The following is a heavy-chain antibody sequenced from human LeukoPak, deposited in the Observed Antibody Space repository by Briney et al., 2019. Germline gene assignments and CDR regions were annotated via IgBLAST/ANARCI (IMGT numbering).Heavy chain of an antibody. CDR1: GFTFSSYE. CDR2: ISSSGSTI. D-gene: IGHD6-13*01. V-gene: IGHV3-48*03. CDR3: ARDSYSSSWYWDY. J-gene: IGHJ4*02. Sequence: SGGSLRLSCAASGFTFSSYEMNWVRQAPGKGLEWVSYISSSGSTIYYADSVKGRSTISRDNAKNSLYLQMNSLRAEDTAVYYCARDSYSSSWYWDYWGQGTLVTVSS.